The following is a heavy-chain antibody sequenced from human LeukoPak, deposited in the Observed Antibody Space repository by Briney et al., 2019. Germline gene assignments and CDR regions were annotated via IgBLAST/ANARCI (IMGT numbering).Heavy chain of an antibody. CDR3: ARGEVRYFDWLSDYYYYGMDV. Sequence: GGSLRLSCAASGFTVSSNYMSWVRQAPGKGLEWVSVIYSGGSTYYADSVKGRFTISRHNSKNTLYLQMNSLRAEDTAVYYFARGEVRYFDWLSDYYYYGMDVWGQGTTVTVSS. V-gene: IGHV3-53*04. CDR2: IYSGGST. J-gene: IGHJ6*02. D-gene: IGHD3-9*01. CDR1: GFTVSSNY.